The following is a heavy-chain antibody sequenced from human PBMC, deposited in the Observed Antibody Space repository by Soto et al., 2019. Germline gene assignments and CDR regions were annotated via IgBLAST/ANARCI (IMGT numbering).Heavy chain of an antibody. Sequence: GGSLRLSCVASGFTFSSCGMHWVRQAPGKGLEWVAVMSYDGSHEYYADSVKGRFTISRDNSKTILYLQMNSLRLEDTAVYYCAKGSVLRVVEAPLAILGGVDVWGQGAMVTDSS. D-gene: IGHD2-8*01. V-gene: IGHV3-33*06. CDR3: AKGSVLRVVEAPLAILGGVDV. CDR1: GFTFSSCG. CDR2: MSYDGSHE. J-gene: IGHJ6*02.